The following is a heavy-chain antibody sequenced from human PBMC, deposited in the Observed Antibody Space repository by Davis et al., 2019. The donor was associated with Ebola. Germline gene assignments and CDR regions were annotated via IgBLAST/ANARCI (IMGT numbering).Heavy chain of an antibody. V-gene: IGHV3-23*03. Sequence: GESLKISCAASGFTFSSYAMSWVRQAPGKGLEWVSVIYSGGSTYYADSVKGRFTISRDNAKNTLYLQMNSLRAEDTAVYYCATTYCGADCYAYYFDYWGQGTLVTVAS. CDR1: GFTFSSYA. D-gene: IGHD2-21*02. CDR3: ATTYCGADCYAYYFDY. J-gene: IGHJ4*02. CDR2: IYSGGST.